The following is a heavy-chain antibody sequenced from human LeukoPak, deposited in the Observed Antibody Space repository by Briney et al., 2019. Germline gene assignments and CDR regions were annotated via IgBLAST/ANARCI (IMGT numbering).Heavy chain of an antibody. J-gene: IGHJ4*02. Sequence: SETLSLTCTVSGGSISSSSYYWGWIRQPPGKGLEWIGSIYYSGSTYYNPSLKSRVTISVDTSKDQFSLKLSSVTAADTAVYYCARALYSYGYAYYFDYWGQGTLVTVSS. CDR1: GGSISSSSYY. V-gene: IGHV4-39*07. CDR3: ARALYSYGYAYYFDY. CDR2: IYYSGST. D-gene: IGHD5-18*01.